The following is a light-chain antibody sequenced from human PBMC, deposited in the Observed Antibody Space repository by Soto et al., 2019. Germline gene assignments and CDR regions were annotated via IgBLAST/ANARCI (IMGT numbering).Light chain of an antibody. CDR2: RDN. V-gene: IGLV3-9*01. CDR1: KIGSKN. CDR3: QVWDSSTYV. Sequence: SYELTQPLSVSVALGQTARITCGGNKIGSKNVHWYQQKPGRAPVLVIYRDNNRPSGIPERFSGSNSRNTATLTINRAQVGDEADYYCQVWDSSTYVFGTGTKVTVL. J-gene: IGLJ1*01.